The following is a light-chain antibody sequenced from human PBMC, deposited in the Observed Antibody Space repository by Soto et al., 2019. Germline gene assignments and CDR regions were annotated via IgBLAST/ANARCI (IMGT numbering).Light chain of an antibody. Sequence: EIVMTQSPATLSVSPGERATLSCRASQSISSELAWYQQRPGQPPRLLIYGASTRATGVPDRFTGSGSGSDFTLTISGLQSEDFAVYYCQQRSNWPPVTFGQGTKLEIK. CDR1: QSISSE. V-gene: IGKV3-15*01. CDR3: QQRSNWPPVT. CDR2: GAS. J-gene: IGKJ2*01.